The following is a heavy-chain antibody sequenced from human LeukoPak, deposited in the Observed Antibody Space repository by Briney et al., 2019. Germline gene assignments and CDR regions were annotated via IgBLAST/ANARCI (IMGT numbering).Heavy chain of an antibody. J-gene: IGHJ4*02. D-gene: IGHD6-13*01. V-gene: IGHV3-30*01. Sequence: GRSLRLSCAASGFTFSSYAMHWVRQAPGKGLEWVAVISYDGSNKYYADSVKGRFTISRDNSKNTLYLQTNSLRAEDTAVYYCARTAAAAKAVVAGFDYWGQGTLVTVSS. CDR3: ARTAAAAKAVVAGFDY. CDR2: ISYDGSNK. CDR1: GFTFSSYA.